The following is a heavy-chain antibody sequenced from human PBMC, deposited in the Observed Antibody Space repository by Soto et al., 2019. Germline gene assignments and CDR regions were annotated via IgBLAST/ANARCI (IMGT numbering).Heavy chain of an antibody. J-gene: IGHJ4*02. V-gene: IGHV4-59*12. CDR3: AGLFPYVSSGYHLNY. Sequence: SETLSLTCIVSGGPISTYSWSWIRQPPGKGLEWIGYIFYNGTATYNPSLRSRVTISVDTSKNHLSLTLRSVTAADTAVFYCAGLFPYVSSGYHLNYLGQGTLVTVSS. CDR1: GGPISTYS. CDR2: IFYNGTA. D-gene: IGHD3-22*01.